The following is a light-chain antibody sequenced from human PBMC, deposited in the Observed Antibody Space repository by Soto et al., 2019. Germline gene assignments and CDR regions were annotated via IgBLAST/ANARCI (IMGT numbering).Light chain of an antibody. CDR3: QQYYNTPWT. J-gene: IGKJ1*01. CDR2: WAS. V-gene: IGKV4-1*01. Sequence: DFVMTQSPDSLAVSLGEXATINCKSSQTLLYSSNSKSYLAWYQQKPGQSPKLLIHWASTRESGVPDRFSGSGSGTDFTLTLDSLQAEDVAVYYCQQYYNTPWTFGQGTKVDIK. CDR1: QTLLYSSNSKSY.